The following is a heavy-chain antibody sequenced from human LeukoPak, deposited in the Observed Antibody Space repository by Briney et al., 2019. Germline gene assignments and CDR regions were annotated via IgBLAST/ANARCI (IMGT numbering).Heavy chain of an antibody. D-gene: IGHD6-13*01. J-gene: IGHJ6*02. Sequence: GGSLRLSCAASGFTFSSYAMSWVRQAPGKGLEWVAVISYDGSNKYYADSVKGRFTTSRDNSKNTLYLQMNSLRAEDTAVYYCAKDLAAAGKANYYYYGMDVWGQGTTVTVSS. V-gene: IGHV3-30*18. CDR2: ISYDGSNK. CDR3: AKDLAAAGKANYYYYGMDV. CDR1: GFTFSSYA.